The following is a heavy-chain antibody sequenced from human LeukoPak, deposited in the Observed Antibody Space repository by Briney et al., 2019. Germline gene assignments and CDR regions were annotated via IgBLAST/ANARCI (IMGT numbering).Heavy chain of an antibody. CDR3: ARGIGASNTVCDY. CDR1: GFTFSSYA. CDR2: TWYDGNNK. Sequence: VGSLRLSCAPSGFTFSSYAMHWVRQAPGKGLGWGSLTWYDGNNKYYADSVKGRFTISRDNSKNMLYLQMNSLRAEDTAVYYCARGIGASNTVCDYWGQGTLVTVSS. D-gene: IGHD4-11*01. V-gene: IGHV3-33*01. J-gene: IGHJ4*02.